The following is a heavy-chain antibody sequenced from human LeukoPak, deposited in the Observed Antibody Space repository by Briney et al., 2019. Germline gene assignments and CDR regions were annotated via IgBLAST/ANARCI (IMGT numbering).Heavy chain of an antibody. J-gene: IGHJ5*02. D-gene: IGHD3-22*01. V-gene: IGHV3-53*01. CDR3: TTEVGYYYDYNWFDP. CDR2: IHPDGTI. CDR1: GISVNDNF. Sequence: PGGSLRLSCAASGISVNDNFMSWVRQAPEKGLEWLSIIHPDGTIRYADSVKGRFTISRDNSKNTLYLQMSSLRAEDTAVYYCTTEVGYYYDYNWFDPWGQGTLVTVSS.